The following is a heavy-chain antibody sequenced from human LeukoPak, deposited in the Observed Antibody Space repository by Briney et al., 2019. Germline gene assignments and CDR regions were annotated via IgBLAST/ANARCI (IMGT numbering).Heavy chain of an antibody. Sequence: GGSLRLSCEVSGFTSTDYWMNWVRQAPGKGPEWVASIRQDGSEKTYVDSVKGRFTISRDNTKNSLSLQLNGLRAEDTAVYYCARDGTAAGLYFDLWGQGTLVTVSS. D-gene: IGHD6-13*01. CDR3: ARDGTAAGLYFDL. V-gene: IGHV3-7*01. CDR2: IRQDGSEK. CDR1: GFTSTDYW. J-gene: IGHJ4*01.